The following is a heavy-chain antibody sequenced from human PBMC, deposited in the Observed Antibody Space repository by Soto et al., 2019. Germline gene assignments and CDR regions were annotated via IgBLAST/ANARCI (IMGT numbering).Heavy chain of an antibody. D-gene: IGHD5-12*01. V-gene: IGHV1-69*01. Sequence: QVQLVQSGAEVKKPGSSVKVSCKASGGTFSNYAINWVRQAPGQGLEWMGGIIPIFGTGNYAQKFQGRVTITAGESTSTAYLDLSGLRPEDTAVYYCARPVEMATISRSYLFYWGQGTLVTVSS. CDR3: ARPVEMATISRSYLFY. CDR2: IIPIFGTG. J-gene: IGHJ4*02. CDR1: GGTFSNYA.